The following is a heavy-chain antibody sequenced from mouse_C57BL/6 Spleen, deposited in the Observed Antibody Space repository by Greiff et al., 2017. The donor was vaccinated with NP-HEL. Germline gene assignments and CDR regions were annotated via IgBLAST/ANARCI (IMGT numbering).Heavy chain of an antibody. D-gene: IGHD2-5*01. CDR2: IHPNSGST. V-gene: IGHV1-64*01. Sequence: QVQLQQPGAELVKPGASVKLSCKASGYTFTSYWMHWVKQRPGQGLEWIGMIHPNSGSTNYNEKFKSKATLTVDKSSSTAYMQLSSLTSEDSAVYYCARKEADYSNSWFADWGQGTLVTVSA. CDR1: GYTFTSYW. J-gene: IGHJ3*01. CDR3: ARKEADYSNSWFAD.